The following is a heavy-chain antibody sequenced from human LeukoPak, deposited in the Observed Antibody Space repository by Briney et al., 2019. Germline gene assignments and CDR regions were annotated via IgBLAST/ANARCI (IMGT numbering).Heavy chain of an antibody. CDR1: GFSFNSYA. J-gene: IGHJ4*02. Sequence: PGESLRLSCAASGFSFNSYAMSWVRQAPGKRLEWVAGISSTSSTVNYADPVKGRFTISRDNSNNTLYLQMNSLTAEDTALYYCAKRLRDPRAFDYWGQGTLVTVSS. V-gene: IGHV3-23*01. CDR3: AKRLRDPRAFDY. D-gene: IGHD2-21*02. CDR2: ISSTSSTV.